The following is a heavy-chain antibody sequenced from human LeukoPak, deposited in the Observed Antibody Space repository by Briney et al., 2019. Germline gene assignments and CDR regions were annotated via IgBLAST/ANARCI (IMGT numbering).Heavy chain of an antibody. J-gene: IGHJ3*02. CDR3: ARDGLYGDDDAFDI. V-gene: IGHV1-69*04. CDR2: IIPILGIA. D-gene: IGHD4-17*01. Sequence: SVKVTCKASGGTFSSYAISWVRPAPGQGLEWMGRIIPILGIANYVQKFQGRVTITADKSTSTAYMELSSLRSEDTAVYYCARDGLYGDDDAFDIWGQGTMVTVSS. CDR1: GGTFSSYA.